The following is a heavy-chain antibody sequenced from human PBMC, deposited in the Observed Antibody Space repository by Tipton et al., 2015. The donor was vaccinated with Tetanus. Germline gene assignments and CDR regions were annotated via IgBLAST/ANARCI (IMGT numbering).Heavy chain of an antibody. CDR2: IYYSGDT. Sequence: TLSLTCSVSGASISSGGYFWNWVRQHPEKGLEWIGYIYYSGDTYINPSLKSRVTMSVDTSKNQISLNLSSVTAADTAVYYCARDRGGGRVVRLNWFDPWGQGALVTVSS. CDR3: ARDRGGGRVVRLNWFDP. V-gene: IGHV4-31*03. CDR1: GASISSGGYF. J-gene: IGHJ5*02. D-gene: IGHD3-10*01.